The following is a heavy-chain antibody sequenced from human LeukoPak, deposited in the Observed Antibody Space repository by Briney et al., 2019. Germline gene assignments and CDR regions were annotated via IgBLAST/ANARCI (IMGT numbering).Heavy chain of an antibody. CDR1: GYTFTGYY. CDR2: INPNSGGT. J-gene: IGHJ4*02. D-gene: IGHD5-12*01. CDR3: ARDTALIVATTLFDY. V-gene: IGHV1-2*02. Sequence: EASVKVSCKASGYTFTGYYMHWVRQAPGQGLEWMGWINPNSGGTNYAQKFQGRVTMTRDTSISTAYMELSRLRSDDTAVYYCARDTALIVATTLFDYWGQGTLVTVSS.